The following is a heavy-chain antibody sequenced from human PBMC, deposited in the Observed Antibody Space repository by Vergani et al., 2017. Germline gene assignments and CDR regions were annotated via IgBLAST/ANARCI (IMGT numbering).Heavy chain of an antibody. D-gene: IGHD6-13*01. CDR3: ARDTPQQLVGDNWFDP. CDR1: GYTFTSYY. CDR2: IIPIFGTA. Sequence: QVQLVQSGAEVKKPGASVKVSCKASGYTFTSYYMHWVRQAPGQGLEWMGGIIPIFGTANYAQKFQGRVTITADESTSTAYMELSSLRSEDTAVYYCARDTPQQLVGDNWFDPWGQGTLVTVSS. J-gene: IGHJ5*02. V-gene: IGHV1-69*01.